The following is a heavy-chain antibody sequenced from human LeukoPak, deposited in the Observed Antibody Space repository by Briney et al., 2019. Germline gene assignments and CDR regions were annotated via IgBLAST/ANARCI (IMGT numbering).Heavy chain of an antibody. Sequence: ASVKVSCKASGYTFTSYAMNWVRQAPGQGLEWMGWINPNSGGTNYAQKFQGWVTMTRDTSISTAYMELSRLRSDDTAVYYCARGADVYYYDSSGYGEAFDIWGQGTMVTVSS. V-gene: IGHV1-2*04. CDR1: GYTFTSYA. CDR3: ARGADVYYYDSSGYGEAFDI. CDR2: INPNSGGT. J-gene: IGHJ3*02. D-gene: IGHD3-22*01.